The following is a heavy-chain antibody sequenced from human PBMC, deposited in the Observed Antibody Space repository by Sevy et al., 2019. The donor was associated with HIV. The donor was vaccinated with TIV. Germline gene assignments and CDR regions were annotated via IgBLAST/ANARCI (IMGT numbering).Heavy chain of an antibody. V-gene: IGHV3-30*09. D-gene: IGHD2-21*02. CDR3: ARVGVSYCTDDCYHRFDY. CDR1: GFTFSSYA. CDR2: ISYDGSKK. J-gene: IGHJ4*02. Sequence: GGCLRLSCAASGFTFSSYALLWVRQAPGKGLEWVSLISYDGSKKYYSDSVKGRFAISRDESKTTLFLQMNSLRSEDTAIHYCARVGVSYCTDDCYHRFDYWGRGTLVTVSS.